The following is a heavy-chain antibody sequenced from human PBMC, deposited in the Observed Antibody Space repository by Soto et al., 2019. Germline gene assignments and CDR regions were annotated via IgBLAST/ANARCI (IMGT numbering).Heavy chain of an antibody. V-gene: IGHV1-2*02. CDR2: INPDTGDS. D-gene: IGHD4-17*01. Sequence: QVQLVQSGAEVRKPGASVKVSCKASGYTFTTFHLHWVRLAPGQGLEWMGWINPDTGDSEYGQQFQGRVTLTRDTSMTTAYMELSSLTSDDTAIYFCARVRYGDFSFQYWGQGTPVSVSS. CDR1: GYTFTTFH. CDR3: ARVRYGDFSFQY. J-gene: IGHJ4*02.